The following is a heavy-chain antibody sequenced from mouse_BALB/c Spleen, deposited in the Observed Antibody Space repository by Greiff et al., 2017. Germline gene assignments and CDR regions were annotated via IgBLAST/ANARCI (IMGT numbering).Heavy chain of an antibody. CDR2: ISSGSSTI. D-gene: IGHD2-10*01. CDR3: ARSTYYGNYDFDY. V-gene: IGHV5-17*02. CDR1: GFTFSSFG. J-gene: IGHJ2*01. Sequence: EVMLVESGGGLVQPGGSRKLSCAASGFTFSSFGMHWVRQAPEKGLEWVAYISSGSSTIYYADTVKGRFTISRDNPKNTLFLQMTSLRSEDTAMYYCARSTYYGNYDFDYWGQGTTLTVSS.